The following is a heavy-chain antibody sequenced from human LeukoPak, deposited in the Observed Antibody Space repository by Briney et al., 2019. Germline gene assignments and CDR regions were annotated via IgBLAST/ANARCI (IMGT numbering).Heavy chain of an antibody. D-gene: IGHD2-15*01. CDR3: ARDHFGCSGGSCYRPRYYYYYYMDV. Sequence: GASVKVSCKASGYTFTGYYMHWVRQAPGQGLEGMGWINPNRGGTNYAQKFQGRDTMTRDTSISTAYMELSRLRSDDTAVYYCARDHFGCSGGSCYRPRYYYYYYMDVWGKGTTVTVSS. CDR1: GYTFTGYY. J-gene: IGHJ6*03. V-gene: IGHV1-2*02. CDR2: INPNRGGT.